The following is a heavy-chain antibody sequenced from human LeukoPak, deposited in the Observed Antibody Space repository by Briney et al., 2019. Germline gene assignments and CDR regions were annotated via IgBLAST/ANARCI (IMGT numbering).Heavy chain of an antibody. J-gene: IGHJ1*01. CDR1: GGSISSSSYY. Sequence: PSETLSLTCTVSGGSISSSSYYWGWIRQPPGKGLEWIGSIYYSGSTYYNPSLKSRVTISVDTSKNQFSLKLSSVTAADTAVYYCARAEEYYDFWSGYYILAEYFQHWGQGTLVTVSS. CDR2: IYYSGST. V-gene: IGHV4-39*07. D-gene: IGHD3-3*01. CDR3: ARAEEYYDFWSGYYILAEYFQH.